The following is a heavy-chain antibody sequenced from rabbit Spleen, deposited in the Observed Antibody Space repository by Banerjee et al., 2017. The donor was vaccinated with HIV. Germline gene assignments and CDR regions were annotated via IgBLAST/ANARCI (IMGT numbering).Heavy chain of an antibody. CDR2: IDSGST. D-gene: IGHD3-1*01. CDR3: ARDPYDFSPGHSL. V-gene: IGHV1S45*01. CDR1: GFSLSKQW. J-gene: IGHJ4*01. Sequence: QEQLEESGGDLVKPEGSLTLTCKASGFSLSKQWICWVRQAPGKGLEWIGCIDSGSTYYASWAKGRFTISKASSTTVTLQMTSLTAADTATYFCARDPYDFSPGHSLWGQGTLVTVS.